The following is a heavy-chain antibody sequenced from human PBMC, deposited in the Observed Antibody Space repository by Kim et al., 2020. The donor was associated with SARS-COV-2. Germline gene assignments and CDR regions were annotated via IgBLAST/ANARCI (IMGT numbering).Heavy chain of an antibody. CDR3: ARHGGYSSSWLHAFDI. Sequence: SLKRRVTISVETSKNQFALKRRSVTAADTAVYYCARHGGYSSSWLHAFDIWGQGTMVTVSS. D-gene: IGHD6-13*01. J-gene: IGHJ3*02. V-gene: IGHV4-59*08.